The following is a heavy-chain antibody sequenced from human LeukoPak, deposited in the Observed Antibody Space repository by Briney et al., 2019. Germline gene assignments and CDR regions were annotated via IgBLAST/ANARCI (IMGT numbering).Heavy chain of an antibody. CDR2: MNPKSGNT. CDR1: GYTFTNYD. V-gene: IGHV1-8*01. J-gene: IGHJ5*02. CDR3: ARGPNKSDGGNSGSAWFDP. Sequence: ASVKVSCKASGYTFTNYDINWVRQATGQGPEWMGWMNPKSGNTGYAQKFQGRVTMTRNTSISTAYMELSSLRSEDTAVYYCARGPNKSDGGNSGSAWFDPWGQGTLVTVSS. D-gene: IGHD4-23*01.